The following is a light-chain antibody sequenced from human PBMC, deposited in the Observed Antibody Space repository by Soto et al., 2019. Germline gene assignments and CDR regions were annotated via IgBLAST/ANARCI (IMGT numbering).Light chain of an antibody. CDR1: SSDVGGYDY. CDR3: SSYSISTAYL. V-gene: IGLV2-14*01. CDR2: VVS. Sequence: QSALTQPASVSGSPGQSITISCTGTSSDVGGYDYVSWYQLHPGKAPKLMVFVVSNRPSGVSYRFSGSKSGNTASLTISGLQAEDEADYFCSSYSISTAYLFGTGTKLTVL. J-gene: IGLJ1*01.